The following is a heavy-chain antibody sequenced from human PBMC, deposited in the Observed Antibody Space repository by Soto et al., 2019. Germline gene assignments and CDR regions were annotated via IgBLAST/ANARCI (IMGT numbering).Heavy chain of an antibody. Sequence: GGSLRLSCAASGFTFNTYVMNWVRQAPGKGLEWVSTISYSADKTHYADSVKGRFTISRDNSRDTLFLQMNSLRADDAAVYYCARTARTATPNRRAFHVWGQGTMVTVSS. CDR3: ARTARTATPNRRAFHV. J-gene: IGHJ3*01. V-gene: IGHV3-23*01. CDR2: ISYSADKT. D-gene: IGHD1-7*01. CDR1: GFTFNTYV.